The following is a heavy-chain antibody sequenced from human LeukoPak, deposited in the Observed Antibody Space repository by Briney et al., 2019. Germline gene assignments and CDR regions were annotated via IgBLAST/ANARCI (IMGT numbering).Heavy chain of an antibody. V-gene: IGHV3-48*01. CDR1: GFTFRSYS. CDR3: ARAGVYTYYYGSSGYPTTAYFQH. D-gene: IGHD3-22*01. CDR2: ISSSSSTI. J-gene: IGHJ1*01. Sequence: GGSQRLSCAASGFTFRSYSMNWVRQAPGKGLEWVSYISSSSSTIYYADSVKGRFTISRDNAKNSLYLQMNSLRAEDTAVYYCARAGVYTYYYGSSGYPTTAYFQHWGQGTLVTVSS.